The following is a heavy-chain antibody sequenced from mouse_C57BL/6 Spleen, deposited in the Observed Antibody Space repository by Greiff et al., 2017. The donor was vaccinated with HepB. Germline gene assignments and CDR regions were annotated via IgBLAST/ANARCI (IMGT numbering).Heavy chain of an antibody. Sequence: LQESGAELARPGASVKMSCKASGFTFTSYTMHWVKQRPGQGLEWVGYINPSSGYTKYNQKFKDKATFTADKSSSTAYLQLSSLTSEDSAVYYCARSTDYYGSSFDYWGKGTTLTVSS. CDR1: GFTFTSYT. CDR3: ARSTDYYGSSFDY. CDR2: INPSSGYT. J-gene: IGHJ2*01. V-gene: IGHV1-4*01. D-gene: IGHD1-1*01.